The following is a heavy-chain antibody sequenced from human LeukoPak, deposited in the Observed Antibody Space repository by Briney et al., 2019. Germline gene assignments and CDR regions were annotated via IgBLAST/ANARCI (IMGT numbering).Heavy chain of an antibody. CDR2: IYYSGST. V-gene: IGHV4-31*03. D-gene: IGHD3-22*01. J-gene: IGHJ4*02. CDR3: ARDTAGDDSSGYYPPKFDY. Sequence: SQTLSLTCTVSGGSTSSGGYYWSWIRQHPGKGLEWIGCIYYSGSTYYNPSLKSRVTISVDTSKNQFSLKLSSVTAADTAVYYCARDTAGDDSSGYYPPKFDYWGQGTLVTVSS. CDR1: GGSTSSGGYY.